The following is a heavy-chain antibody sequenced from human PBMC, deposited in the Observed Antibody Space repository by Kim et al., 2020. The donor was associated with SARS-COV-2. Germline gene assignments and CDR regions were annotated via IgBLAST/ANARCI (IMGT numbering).Heavy chain of an antibody. D-gene: IGHD6-13*01. Sequence: GGSLRLSCTASRFTFSDYYMSWIRQTPGKGLEWVSYISKSNNYTNYADSVKGRFTISRDNAQKSLFLQMNSLRAEDTAVYFCARHPAATGQYNWFDSWG. CDR3: ARHPAATGQYNWFDS. CDR2: ISKSNNYT. CDR1: RFTFSDYY. J-gene: IGHJ5*01. V-gene: IGHV3-11*03.